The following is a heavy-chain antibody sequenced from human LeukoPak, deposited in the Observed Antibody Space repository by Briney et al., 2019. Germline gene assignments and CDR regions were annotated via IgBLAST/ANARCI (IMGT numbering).Heavy chain of an antibody. V-gene: IGHV3-23*01. J-gene: IGHJ4*02. CDR3: AKGEMATSN. CDR2: LGRSGGSK. CDR1: GFNFDIFA. Sequence: GGSLRLSCVASGFNFDIFAMSLVRQSPGGGLEWVASLGRSGGSKNYADSVKGRLTISRDNSKNTLFLQMNSLRVEDSAIYYCAKGEMATSNWGQGTLVTVSS. D-gene: IGHD5-24*01.